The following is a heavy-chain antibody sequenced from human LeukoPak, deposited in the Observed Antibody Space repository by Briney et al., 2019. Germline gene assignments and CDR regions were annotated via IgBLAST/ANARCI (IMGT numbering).Heavy chain of an antibody. CDR2: INPNSGGT. CDR1: GYTFTGYY. V-gene: IGHV1-2*02. Sequence: ASVTVSCKASGYTFTGYYMHWVRQAPGQGPEWMGWINPNSGGTNYAQKFQGRVTMTRDTSISTACMELSRLRSDDTAVYYCARGEDAFDIWGQGTMVTVSS. J-gene: IGHJ3*02. CDR3: ARGEDAFDI.